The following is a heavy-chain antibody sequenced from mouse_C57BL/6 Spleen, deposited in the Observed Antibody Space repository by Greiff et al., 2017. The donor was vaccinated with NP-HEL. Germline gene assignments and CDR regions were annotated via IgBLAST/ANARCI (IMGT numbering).Heavy chain of an antibody. V-gene: IGHV1-72*01. J-gene: IGHJ2*01. CDR1: GYTFTSYW. D-gene: IGHD1-1*01. CDR2: VDPNSGGT. Sequence: QVQLQQPGAELVKPGASVKLSCKASGYTFTSYWMQWVKQRPGRGVEGRGRVDPNSGGTKYNEKFKSKATLTVDKPSSTAYMQLSSLTSEDSAVYYSARSYYYGSPDYWGQGTTLTVSS. CDR3: ARSYYYGSPDY.